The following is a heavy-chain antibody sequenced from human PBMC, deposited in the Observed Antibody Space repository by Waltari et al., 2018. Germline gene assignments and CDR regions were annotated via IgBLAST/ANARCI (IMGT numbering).Heavy chain of an antibody. CDR1: GFSFSDYY. Sequence: QVHLVESGGGLVKPGGSLRLSCAPSGFSFSDYYMSWIRQAPGKGLELVSYIGPNGGKISQAGSVRGRFTISRDNAKNSLYLQMNSLRAEDTAVYYCVRAFAGTFDFWGQGTLVTVSS. J-gene: IGHJ4*02. D-gene: IGHD1-26*01. V-gene: IGHV3-11*01. CDR3: VRAFAGTFDF. CDR2: IGPNGGKI.